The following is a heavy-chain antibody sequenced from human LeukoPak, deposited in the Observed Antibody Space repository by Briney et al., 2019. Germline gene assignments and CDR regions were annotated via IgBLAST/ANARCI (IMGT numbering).Heavy chain of an antibody. J-gene: IGHJ4*02. CDR3: ARIFDS. V-gene: IGHV4-61*05. CDR2: IFHNGKT. CDR1: GGSVSTSDYY. Sequence: SETLSLTCTVSGGSVSTSDYYWGWIRQPPGKGLEWIGDIFHNGKTNYNPSLKGRVTISIDTSNNQFSLRLPSVTAADTAVYYCARIFDSWGQGTLVTVSS.